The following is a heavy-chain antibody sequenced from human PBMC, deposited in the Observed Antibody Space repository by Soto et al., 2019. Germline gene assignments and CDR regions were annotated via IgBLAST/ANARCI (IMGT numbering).Heavy chain of an antibody. CDR2: IKSTKDGGAR. CDR1: GFMFSSAW. V-gene: IGHV3-15*01. CDR3: VEGWNDF. J-gene: IGHJ4*02. D-gene: IGHD1-1*01. Sequence: EVQVVESGGDLVEPGGSLRLSCVTSGFMFSSAWMSWVRQAPGKGLEWVARIKSTKDGGARDYAPPVNGRFSISRDDSKSTVYLQMNSLRVEDTALYYCVEGWNDFWGQGTLVTVSS.